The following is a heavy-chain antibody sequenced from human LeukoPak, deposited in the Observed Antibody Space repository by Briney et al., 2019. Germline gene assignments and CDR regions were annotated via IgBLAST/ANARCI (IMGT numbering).Heavy chain of an antibody. J-gene: IGHJ4*02. CDR1: GGSISSSSYY. CDR2: IYYSGST. D-gene: IGHD5-24*01. V-gene: IGHV4-39*01. Sequence: PSETLSLTCTVSGGSISSSSYYWGWIRQPPGKGLEWIGSIYYSGSTYYNPSLKSRVTISVDTSKNQFSLKLSSVTAADTAVYYCGTGLQGGWLQAQADYWGQGTLVTVSS. CDR3: GTGLQGGWLQAQADY.